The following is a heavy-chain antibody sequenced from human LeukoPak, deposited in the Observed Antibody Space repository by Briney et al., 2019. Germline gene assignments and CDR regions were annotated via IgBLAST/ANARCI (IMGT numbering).Heavy chain of an antibody. J-gene: IGHJ3*02. CDR2: IYYSGST. Sequence: SETLSLTCTVSGGSISSSSYYWGWIRQPPGKGLEWIGSIYYSGSTYYNPSLKSRVTISVDTSKNQFSLKLSSVTAADTAVYYCARLDYGDYVRYAFDIWGQGTMVTVSS. D-gene: IGHD4-17*01. V-gene: IGHV4-39*01. CDR3: ARLDYGDYVRYAFDI. CDR1: GGSISSSSYY.